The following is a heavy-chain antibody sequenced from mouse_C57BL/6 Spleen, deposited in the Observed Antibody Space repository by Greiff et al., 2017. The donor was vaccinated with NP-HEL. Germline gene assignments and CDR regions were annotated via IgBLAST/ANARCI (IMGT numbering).Heavy chain of an antibody. CDR3: ARGHYGSSYGDFDY. V-gene: IGHV1-47*01. CDR1: GYTFTTYP. J-gene: IGHJ2*01. CDR2: FHPYNDDT. D-gene: IGHD1-1*01. Sequence: VQLVESGAELVKPGASVKMSCKASGYTFTTYPIEWMKQNHGKSLEWIGNFHPYNDDTKYNEKFKGKATLTVEKSSSTVYLELSRLTSDDSAVYYCARGHYGSSYGDFDYWGQGTTLTVSS.